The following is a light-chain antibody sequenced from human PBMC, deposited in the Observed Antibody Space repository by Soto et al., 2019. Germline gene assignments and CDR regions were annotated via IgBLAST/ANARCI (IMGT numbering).Light chain of an antibody. Sequence: VLTRPPSVSGAPGQRVTISCTGSSSNIGAGYDVHWYQQLPGTAPKLLIYGNINRPSGVPDRFSGSKSGTSASLAITGLQAEDEADYYCQSYDTSLSGFYVFGTGTKVTVL. CDR2: GNI. CDR3: QSYDTSLSGFYV. V-gene: IGLV1-40*01. J-gene: IGLJ1*01. CDR1: SSNIGAGYD.